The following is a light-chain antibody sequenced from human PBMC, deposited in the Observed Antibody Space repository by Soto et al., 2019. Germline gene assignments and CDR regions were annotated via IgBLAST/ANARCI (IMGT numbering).Light chain of an antibody. CDR1: QNVANY. CDR3: QQRSNWPWT. V-gene: IGKV3-11*01. Sequence: EIVLTQSPATLSLSPGERATLSCRASQNVANYLDWYQQKPGQAPRLLIYESSNRATGIAARFSGSGSGTDFTLTISSLEPEDFAVYYRQQRSNWPWTFGQGTKVDIK. J-gene: IGKJ1*01. CDR2: ESS.